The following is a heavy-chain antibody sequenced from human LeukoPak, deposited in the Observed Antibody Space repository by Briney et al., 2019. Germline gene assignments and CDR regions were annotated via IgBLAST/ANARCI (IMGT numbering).Heavy chain of an antibody. J-gene: IGHJ4*02. V-gene: IGHV4-34*01. Sequence: PSETLSLTCAVCGGSFSGYYWSWIRQPPGKGLEWIGEINHSGSTNYNPSLKSRVTISVDTSKNQFSLKLSSVTAADTAVYYCARGSDRVEMATIGIDYWGQGTLVTVSS. D-gene: IGHD5-24*01. CDR2: INHSGST. CDR3: ARGSDRVEMATIGIDY. CDR1: GGSFSGYY.